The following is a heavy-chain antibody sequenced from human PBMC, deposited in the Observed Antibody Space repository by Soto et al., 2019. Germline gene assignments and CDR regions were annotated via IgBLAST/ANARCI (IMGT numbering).Heavy chain of an antibody. CDR1: GASISSSSYY. D-gene: IGHD6-13*01. V-gene: IGHV4-39*01. CDR2: IYYSGST. Sequence: KPSETLSLTCTVSGASISSSSYYWGWIRQPPGRGREWIGRIYYSGSTYYNPSLKSRVSISVDTSKNLFSIKLTSLTTAHPAVDYCARHIDQLADYWGQGTRVTVS. CDR3: ARHIDQLADY. J-gene: IGHJ4*02.